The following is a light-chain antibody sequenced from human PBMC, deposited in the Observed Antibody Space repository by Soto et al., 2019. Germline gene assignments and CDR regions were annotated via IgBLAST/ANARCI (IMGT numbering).Light chain of an antibody. CDR1: NIGGKS. Sequence: SYELTQPPSVSVAPGQTARITCGGDNIGGKSVHWYQQKPGQAPVLVAYDDSDRPTGIPERYSGSNSGNSAALTITSVEAGDEADYSCQVWDSGSDRYVFGPGTKLTVL. CDR3: QVWDSGSDRYV. CDR2: DDS. J-gene: IGLJ1*01. V-gene: IGLV3-21*02.